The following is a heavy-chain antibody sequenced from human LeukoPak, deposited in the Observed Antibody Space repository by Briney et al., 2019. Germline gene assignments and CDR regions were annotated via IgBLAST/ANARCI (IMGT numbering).Heavy chain of an antibody. V-gene: IGHV4-59*01. J-gene: IGHJ4*02. D-gene: IGHD2-15*01. Sequence: PSETLSLTCTVSIDSISRYSWSWIRQPPGKGLEWIGYISYSGSTNYNPSLKSRVTISVDTSKNQFSLKLRSVTAADTAVYYCARGLVGYCSGAGCYSDYWGQGTLVTVSS. CDR3: ARGLVGYCSGAGCYSDY. CDR2: ISYSGST. CDR1: IDSISRYS.